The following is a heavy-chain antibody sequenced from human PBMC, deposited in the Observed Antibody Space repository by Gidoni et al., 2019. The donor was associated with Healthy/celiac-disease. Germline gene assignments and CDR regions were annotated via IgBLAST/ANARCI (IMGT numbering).Heavy chain of an antibody. J-gene: IGHJ5*02. CDR2: INHSGST. CDR1: GGSFSGYY. CDR3: ARGPRDFWSGYYSRGAGGWFDP. V-gene: IGHV4-34*01. D-gene: IGHD3-3*01. Sequence: QVQLQQWGAGLLKPSETLSLTCAVYGGSFSGYYWSWIRQPPGKGLEWIGEINHSGSTNYNPSLKSRVTISVDTSKNQFSLKLSSVTAADTAVYYCARGPRDFWSGYYSRGAGGWFDPWGQGTLVTVSS.